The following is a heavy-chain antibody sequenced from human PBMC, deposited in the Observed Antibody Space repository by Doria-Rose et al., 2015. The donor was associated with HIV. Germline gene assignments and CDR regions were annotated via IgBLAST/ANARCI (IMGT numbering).Heavy chain of an antibody. CDR2: ISSSGSTI. V-gene: IGHV3-11*04. Sequence: QVPGKGLEWVSYISSSGSTIYSADSVQGRFTISRDDAKNSLYLQMNSLRVEDTAVYYCARSKDCSGGSCPDGFDIWGQGTMVIVSS. D-gene: IGHD2-15*01. J-gene: IGHJ3*02. CDR3: ARSKDCSGGSCPDGFDI.